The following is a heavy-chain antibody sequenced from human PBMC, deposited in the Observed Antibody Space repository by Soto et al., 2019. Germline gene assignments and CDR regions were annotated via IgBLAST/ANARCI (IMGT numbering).Heavy chain of an antibody. V-gene: IGHV4-4*02. CDR2: IYHSGST. CDR3: ARTYSGSYRGFDY. D-gene: IGHD1-26*01. CDR1: GGSISSSNW. J-gene: IGHJ4*02. Sequence: QVQLQESGPGLVKPSGTLSLTCAVSGGSISSSNWWSWVRQSPGKGLEWIGEIYHSGSTNYNPSLKSRVTISADKSKNQFSLKLSSLTAAATAVYYCARTYSGSYRGFDYWGQGTLATVSS.